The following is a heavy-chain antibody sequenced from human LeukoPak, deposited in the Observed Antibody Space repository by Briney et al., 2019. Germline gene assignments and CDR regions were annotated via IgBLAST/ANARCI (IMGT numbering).Heavy chain of an antibody. V-gene: IGHV4-39*01. Sequence: PSETLSLTCTVSGGSISSSSYYWGWIRQPPGKGLEWIGSIYYSGSTYYNPSLKSRVTISVDTSKNQFSLKLSSVTAADTAVYYCARGYCSGGSCYSGLHINLARLISYDYWGQGTLVTVSS. CDR2: IYYSGST. D-gene: IGHD2-15*01. CDR1: GGSISSSSYY. J-gene: IGHJ4*02. CDR3: ARGYCSGGSCYSGLHINLARLISYDY.